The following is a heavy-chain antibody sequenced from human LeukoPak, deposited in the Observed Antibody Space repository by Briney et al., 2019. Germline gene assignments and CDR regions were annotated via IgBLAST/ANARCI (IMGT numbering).Heavy chain of an antibody. D-gene: IGHD3-10*01. CDR3: ARVRMVGGVIQYYFDY. Sequence: PSETLSLTCTVSGGSISSYYWSWIRQPPGKGLEWIGYIYYSGSTNYNPSLKSRVTISVDTSKNQFSLKLSSVTAADTAVYYCARVRMVGGVIQYYFDYWGQGTLVTVSS. V-gene: IGHV4-59*01. J-gene: IGHJ4*02. CDR2: IYYSGST. CDR1: GGSISSYY.